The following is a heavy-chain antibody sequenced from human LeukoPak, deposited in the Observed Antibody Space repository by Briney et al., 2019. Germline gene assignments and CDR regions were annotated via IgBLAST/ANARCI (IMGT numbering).Heavy chain of an antibody. J-gene: IGHJ3*02. Sequence: SQTLSLTCTVSGGSISSGDYYWSWIRQPPGKGLEWIGYIYYTGSTDYNPSLKSRVTISVDTSKNQFSLKLSSVTAADTAVYYCATFGVVTKGAFNIWGQGTMVTVSS. D-gene: IGHD3-3*01. CDR2: IYYTGST. CDR3: ATFGVVTKGAFNI. CDR1: GGSISSGDYY. V-gene: IGHV4-30-4*08.